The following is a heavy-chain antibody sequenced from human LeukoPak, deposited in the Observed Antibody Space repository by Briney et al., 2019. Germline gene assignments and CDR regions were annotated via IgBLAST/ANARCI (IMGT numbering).Heavy chain of an antibody. V-gene: IGHV3-23*01. Sequence: SGGYLRLSCAASGFTFSSYAMNWVRQAPGKGLEWVAAISGSGGNTYYADSVKGRFTISRDNSNNTLYLQMNSLRAENTAFDYCAKDSSSWYFAHWGQGTLVTVSS. CDR1: GFTFSSYA. D-gene: IGHD6-13*01. CDR3: AKDSSSWYFAH. J-gene: IGHJ4*02. CDR2: ISGSGGNT.